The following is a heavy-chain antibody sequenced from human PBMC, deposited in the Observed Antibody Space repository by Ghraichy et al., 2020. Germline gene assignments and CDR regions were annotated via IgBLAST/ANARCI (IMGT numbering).Heavy chain of an antibody. CDR1: GGSISSSSYY. CDR3: AKGYCSSTSCYNVLKNYYYYYGMDV. V-gene: IGHV4-39*01. J-gene: IGHJ6*02. D-gene: IGHD2-2*02. Sequence: SETLSLTCTVSGGSISSSSYYWGWIRQPPGKGLEWIGSIYYSGSTYYNPSLKSRVTISVDTSKNQFSLKLSSVTAADTAVYYCAKGYCSSTSCYNVLKNYYYYYGMDVWGQGTTVTVSS. CDR2: IYYSGST.